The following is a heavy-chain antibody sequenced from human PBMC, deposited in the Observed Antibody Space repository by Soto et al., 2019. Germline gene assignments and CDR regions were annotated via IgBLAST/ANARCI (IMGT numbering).Heavy chain of an antibody. V-gene: IGHV4-39*01. Sequence: QLQLQESGPGRVKPSETLSLTCTVSGGSISSSSYYWGWIRQPPGKGLEWIGSIYYSGSTYYNPSLKSRVTISVDTSKNQFSLKLSSVTAADTAVYYCARHPVIAARPGYFDYWGQGTLVTVSS. CDR2: IYYSGST. D-gene: IGHD6-6*01. CDR3: ARHPVIAARPGYFDY. CDR1: GGSISSSSYY. J-gene: IGHJ4*02.